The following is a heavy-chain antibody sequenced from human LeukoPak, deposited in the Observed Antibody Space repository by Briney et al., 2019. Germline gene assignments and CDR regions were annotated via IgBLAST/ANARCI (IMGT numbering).Heavy chain of an antibody. J-gene: IGHJ6*03. Sequence: ASVKVSCKASGYTFTSYGISWVRQAPGQGLEWMGWISAYNGNTNYAQKLQGRVTMTTDTSTSTAYMELRSLRSDDTAVYYCARDVPGYYYDSSGYQAYCYYMDVWGKGTTVTVSS. CDR2: ISAYNGNT. CDR3: ARDVPGYYYDSSGYQAYCYYMDV. D-gene: IGHD3-22*01. V-gene: IGHV1-18*01. CDR1: GYTFTSYG.